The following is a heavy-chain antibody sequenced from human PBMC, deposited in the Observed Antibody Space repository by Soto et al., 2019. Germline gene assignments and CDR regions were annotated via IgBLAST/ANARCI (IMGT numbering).Heavy chain of an antibody. CDR3: ARDLRAAGRPGMDV. D-gene: IGHD6-13*01. Sequence: QVQLVQSGAEVQKPGSSVKVSCKASGGSFSSYAISWVRQAPGQGLEWMGGIIPIVGTGNYAQNFQGRVTITADESTSTAYMELSSLRFEDTAMYYCARDLRAAGRPGMDVWGQGTTVTVSS. J-gene: IGHJ6*02. CDR2: IIPIVGTG. V-gene: IGHV1-69*01. CDR1: GGSFSSYA.